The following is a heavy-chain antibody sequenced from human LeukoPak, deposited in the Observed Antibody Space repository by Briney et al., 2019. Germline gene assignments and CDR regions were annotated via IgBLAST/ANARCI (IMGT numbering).Heavy chain of an antibody. CDR2: ISSSSSTI. CDR1: GFTFSGYS. Sequence: GGSLRLSCAASGFTFSGYSMNWVRQAPGKGLEWVSYISSSSSTIYYADSVKGRFTISRDNAKNSLYLQMNSLRAEDTAVYYCARGAHPPGGDYWGQGTLVTVSS. J-gene: IGHJ4*02. CDR3: ARGAHPPGGDY. V-gene: IGHV3-48*04. D-gene: IGHD3-10*01.